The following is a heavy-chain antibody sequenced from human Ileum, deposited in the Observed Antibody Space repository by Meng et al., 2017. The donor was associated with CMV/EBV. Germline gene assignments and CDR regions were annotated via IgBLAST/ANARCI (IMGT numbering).Heavy chain of an antibody. J-gene: IGHJ4*02. CDR1: GFTFENFA. Sequence: GGSLRLSCRTSGFTFENFAMNWVRQAPGKGLEWVSVISGTTGRTYYSDSVMGRFTISRDNSKNTLYLQMNSLRAEDTAVYYCAKDSPILMKSSNYFDLWGQGTLVTVSS. D-gene: IGHD2-21*01. V-gene: IGHV3-23*01. CDR2: ISGTTGRT. CDR3: AKDSPILMKSSNYFDL.